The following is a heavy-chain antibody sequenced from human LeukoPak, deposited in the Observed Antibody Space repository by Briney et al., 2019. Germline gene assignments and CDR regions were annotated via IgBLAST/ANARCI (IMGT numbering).Heavy chain of an antibody. V-gene: IGHV3-23*01. CDR3: AKGIWRGYCTNGVCSPVAFDI. CDR2: ISGSGGST. CDR1: GFTFSSYA. J-gene: IGHJ3*02. Sequence: GGSLRLSCAASGFTFSSYAMSWVRQAPGKGLEWVSAISGSGGSTYYADSVKGRFTISRDNSKNTLYLQMSSLRAEDTAVYYCAKGIWRGYCTNGVCSPVAFDIWGQGTMVTVSS. D-gene: IGHD2-8*01.